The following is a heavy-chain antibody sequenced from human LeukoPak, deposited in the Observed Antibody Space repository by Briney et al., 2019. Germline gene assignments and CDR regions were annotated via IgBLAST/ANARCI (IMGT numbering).Heavy chain of an antibody. V-gene: IGHV4-59*01. CDR1: GGSINSYY. D-gene: IGHD3-3*01. CDR3: ARLRGRSLEHRFGAFDI. Sequence: PSETLSLTCTVSGGSINSYYWSWIRQPPGKGLEWIGYIFYSGSTNYNPSLKSRVTISVDTSKNQFSLKLSSVTAADTAVYYCARLRGRSLEHRFGAFDIWGQGTMVTVSS. J-gene: IGHJ3*02. CDR2: IFYSGST.